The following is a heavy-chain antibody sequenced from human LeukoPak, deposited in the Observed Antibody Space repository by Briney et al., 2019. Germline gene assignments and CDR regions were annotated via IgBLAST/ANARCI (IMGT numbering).Heavy chain of an antibody. CDR1: GYTLTSYG. Sequence: ASVKVSCKASGYTLTSYGISWVRQAPGQGLEWMGWISAYNGNTNYARKLQGRVTMTTDTSTSTAYMELRSLRSDDTAVYYCARILGSSRPGRGAFDIWGQGTMVTVSS. D-gene: IGHD1-26*01. J-gene: IGHJ3*02. CDR2: ISAYNGNT. V-gene: IGHV1-18*01. CDR3: ARILGSSRPGRGAFDI.